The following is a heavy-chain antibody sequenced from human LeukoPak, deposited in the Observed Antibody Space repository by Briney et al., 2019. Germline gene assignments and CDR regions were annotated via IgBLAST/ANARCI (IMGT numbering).Heavy chain of an antibody. Sequence: ASVKVSCKASGYTFTGYYMHWVRQAPGQGLEWMGWINPNSGGTNYAQKFQGRVTMTRDTSISTAYMELSRLRSDDTAVYYCAREFGIAAAGTHKGLNWFDPWGQGTLVTVSS. CDR1: GYTFTGYY. D-gene: IGHD6-13*01. CDR3: AREFGIAAAGTHKGLNWFDP. V-gene: IGHV1-2*02. CDR2: INPNSGGT. J-gene: IGHJ5*02.